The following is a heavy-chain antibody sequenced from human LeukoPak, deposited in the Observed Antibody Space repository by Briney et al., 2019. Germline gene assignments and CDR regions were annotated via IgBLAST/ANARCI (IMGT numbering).Heavy chain of an antibody. CDR2: FSGSGGSI. J-gene: IGHJ4*02. D-gene: IGHD3-3*01. CDR1: GFTFYSYA. Sequence: GGSLRLSCAASGFTFYSYAMNWVRQTPGKGLEWVSTFSGSGGSIYYADSVKGRFTISRDNAKNSLYLQMNSLRAEDTAVYYCARDGQSSGHSDYWGQGTLVTVSS. CDR3: ARDGQSSGHSDY. V-gene: IGHV3-23*01.